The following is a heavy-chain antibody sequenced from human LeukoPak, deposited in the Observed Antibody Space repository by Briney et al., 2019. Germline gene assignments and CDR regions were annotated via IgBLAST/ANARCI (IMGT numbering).Heavy chain of an antibody. CDR2: IYTSGST. D-gene: IGHD3-10*01. CDR1: GGSISSGSYY. CDR3: AREGPGRFGAPGPNVYSIDY. Sequence: SETLSLTCTVSGGSISSGSYYRSWIRQPAGTGLEWIGRIYTSGSTNYNPSLKSRVTLSIDTSKNQFSLKLTSVTAADTAVYYCAREGPGRFGAPGPNVYSIDYWGQGTLVTVSS. V-gene: IGHV4-61*02. J-gene: IGHJ4*02.